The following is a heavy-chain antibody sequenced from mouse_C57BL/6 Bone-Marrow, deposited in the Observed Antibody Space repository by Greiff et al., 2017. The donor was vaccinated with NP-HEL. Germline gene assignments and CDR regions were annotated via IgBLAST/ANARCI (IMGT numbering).Heavy chain of an antibody. CDR2: IRLKSDNYAT. J-gene: IGHJ3*01. D-gene: IGHD2-1*01. CDR3: TIDGNLAWFAY. Sequence: DVQLQESGGGLVQPGGSMKLPCVASGFPFSNYWMNWVRQSPEKGLEWVAQIRLKSDNYATLYAESVKGRFTISRDDSKSSVYLQMNNLRAEDTGIYYCTIDGNLAWFAYWGQGTLVTVSA. CDR1: GFPFSNYW. V-gene: IGHV6-3*01.